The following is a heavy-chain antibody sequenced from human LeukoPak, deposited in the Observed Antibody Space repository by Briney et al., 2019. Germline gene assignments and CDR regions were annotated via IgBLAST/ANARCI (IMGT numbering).Heavy chain of an antibody. Sequence: SGGSLRLSCAASGFSFSNYAMSWVRQAPGKGLEWVSGISGNSGGRTYYADSVKGRFTISRDKAKNTRYMQMNSLRVEDTAVYYCAKSLEVIASWFDPWGQGTLVTVSS. V-gene: IGHV3-23*01. CDR1: GFSFSNYA. D-gene: IGHD2-15*01. J-gene: IGHJ5*02. CDR3: AKSLEVIASWFDP. CDR2: ISGNSGGRT.